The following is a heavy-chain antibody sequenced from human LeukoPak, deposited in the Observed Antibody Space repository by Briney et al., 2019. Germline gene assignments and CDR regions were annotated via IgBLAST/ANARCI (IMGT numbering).Heavy chain of an antibody. CDR1: GYTFTSYA. Sequence: ASVKVSCKASGYTFTSYAVHWVRQAPGRRLEWMGGINAGNGNTKYSQKFQGRVTITRDTSASTAYMELSSLRSEDTAVYYCARDRGQVLTGCFDYWGQGTLVTVSS. V-gene: IGHV1-3*01. J-gene: IGHJ4*02. D-gene: IGHD3-9*01. CDR2: INAGNGNT. CDR3: ARDRGQVLTGCFDY.